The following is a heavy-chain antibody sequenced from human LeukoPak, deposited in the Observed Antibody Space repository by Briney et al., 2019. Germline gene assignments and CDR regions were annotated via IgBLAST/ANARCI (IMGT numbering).Heavy chain of an antibody. CDR2: IYYSGST. CDR1: GGSISSGDYY. Sequence: SQTLSLTCTVSGGSISSGDYYWSWIRQPPGKGLEWIGYIYYSGSTYYNPSLKSRVTISVDTSKNQFSLKLSSVTAADTAVYYCARDKPPSMVRGVITSWFDPWGQGTLVTVSS. J-gene: IGHJ5*02. D-gene: IGHD3-10*01. CDR3: ARDKPPSMVRGVITSWFDP. V-gene: IGHV4-30-4*08.